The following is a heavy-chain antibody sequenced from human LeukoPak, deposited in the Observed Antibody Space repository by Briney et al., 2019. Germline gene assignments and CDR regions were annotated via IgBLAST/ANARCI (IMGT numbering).Heavy chain of an antibody. CDR2: INPNNGGT. CDR3: ARDRSRWFDY. CDR1: GYSFNGYY. D-gene: IGHD4-23*01. V-gene: IGHV1-2*02. J-gene: IGHJ4*02. Sequence: ASVKVSCKASGYSFNGYYMHWVRQAPGQGLEWMGWINPNNGGTNYAQKFRGRVTMTRDTSISTAYMELSSLRSDDTAVYYCARDRSRWFDYWGQGTLVTVSS.